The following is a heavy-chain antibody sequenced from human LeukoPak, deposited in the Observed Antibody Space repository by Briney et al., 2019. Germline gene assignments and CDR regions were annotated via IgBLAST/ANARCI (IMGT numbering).Heavy chain of an antibody. CDR2: INHSGST. CDR3: ARLYYYGSGSYSPDDAFDT. Sequence: SETLSLTCAVYGGSFSGYYWSWIRQPPGKGLEWIGEINHSGSTNYNPSLKSRVTISVDTSKNQFSLKLSSVTAADTAVYYCARLYYYGSGSYSPDDAFDTWGQGTMVTVSS. CDR1: GGSFSGYY. J-gene: IGHJ3*02. D-gene: IGHD3-10*01. V-gene: IGHV4-34*01.